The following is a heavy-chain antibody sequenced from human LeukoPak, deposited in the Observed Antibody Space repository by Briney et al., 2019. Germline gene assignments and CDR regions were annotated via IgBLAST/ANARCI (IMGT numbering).Heavy chain of an antibody. D-gene: IGHD6-19*01. V-gene: IGHV3-23*01. J-gene: IGHJ4*02. CDR2: ISGSGGST. CDR1: GFTFSSYA. Sequence: PGGSLRLSCAASGFTFSSYAMSWVRQAPGKGLEWVSAISGSGGSTYYADSVKGRFTISRDNSKNTLYLQMNSLRAEDTAVYYCARAIGVAVAGTDYWGQGTLVTVSS. CDR3: ARAIGVAVAGTDY.